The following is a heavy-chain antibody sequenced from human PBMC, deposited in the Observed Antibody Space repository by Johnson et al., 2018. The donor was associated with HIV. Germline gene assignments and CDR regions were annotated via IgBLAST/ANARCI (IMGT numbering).Heavy chain of an antibody. CDR1: GFTFSSYG. CDR2: ISYDGSNK. Sequence: QMLLVESGGGVVQPGRSLRLSYAASGFTFSSYGMHWVRQAPGKGLEWVAVISYDGSNKYYADSVKGRFTISRDNSKNTLYLQMNSLRAEDTAVYYCARHYGWGDHVDAVDIWGQGTMVTVSS. V-gene: IGHV3-30*03. D-gene: IGHD4-17*01. J-gene: IGHJ3*02. CDR3: ARHYGWGDHVDAVDI.